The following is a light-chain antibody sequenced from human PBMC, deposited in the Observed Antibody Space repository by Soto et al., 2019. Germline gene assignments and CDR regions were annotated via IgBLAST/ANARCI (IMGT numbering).Light chain of an antibody. J-gene: IGKJ1*01. Sequence: EIVLTQSPGTLSLSPGERATLSCRASQSVSRSYLAWYQQTPGQAPRLLIYDASSRATGIPDRFSGSGSGTDFTLTISRLEPEDFGVYYCQQHISSPPWTFGQGTKVEIK. CDR3: QQHISSPPWT. CDR2: DAS. V-gene: IGKV3-20*01. CDR1: QSVSRSY.